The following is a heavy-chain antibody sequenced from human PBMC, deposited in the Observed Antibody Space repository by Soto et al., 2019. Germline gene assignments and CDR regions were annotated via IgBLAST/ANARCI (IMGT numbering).Heavy chain of an antibody. CDR1: GYNFANYC. J-gene: IGHJ4*02. D-gene: IGHD3-22*01. CDR2: IYPGDSDT. V-gene: IGHV5-51*01. Sequence: RGESLKISCNGSGYNFANYCIGLVLQMPGKGLEWMGIIYPGDSDTRHSPSFQGQVTISADKSISTAYLQWSSLKASDTAMYYCARRNDYDGRGYYLDYWGQGTLVTVSS. CDR3: ARRNDYDGRGYYLDY.